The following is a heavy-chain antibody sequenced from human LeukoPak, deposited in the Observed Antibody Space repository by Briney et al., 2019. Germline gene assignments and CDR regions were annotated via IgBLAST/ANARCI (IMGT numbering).Heavy chain of an antibody. D-gene: IGHD6-19*01. CDR2: TYYRSKWYY. Sequence: SQTLSLTCAISGDSVSSNGATWNRIRQSPSRGLEWLGRTYYRSKWYYDYAVSMRGRITINPDTSKDQFSLQVNSVTPEDTAVYYCASGGVAGTGYYYGMDVWGQGTTVTVSS. CDR3: ASGGVAGTGYYYGMDV. V-gene: IGHV6-1*01. CDR1: GDSVSSNGAT. J-gene: IGHJ6*02.